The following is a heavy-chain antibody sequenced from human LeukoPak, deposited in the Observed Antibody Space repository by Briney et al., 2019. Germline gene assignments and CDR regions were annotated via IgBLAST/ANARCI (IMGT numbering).Heavy chain of an antibody. J-gene: IGHJ6*03. Sequence: GGSLRLSCAASGFTFSSYSMNWVRQAPGKGLEWVSYISSSSSTKYYADSMKGRFTISRDNAKNSLYLQMNSLRAEDTAVYYCARGDPENYYYYYYMDVWGKGTTVTVSS. CDR1: GFTFSSYS. CDR3: ARGDPENYYYYYYMDV. D-gene: IGHD2-21*02. CDR2: ISSSSSTK. V-gene: IGHV3-48*01.